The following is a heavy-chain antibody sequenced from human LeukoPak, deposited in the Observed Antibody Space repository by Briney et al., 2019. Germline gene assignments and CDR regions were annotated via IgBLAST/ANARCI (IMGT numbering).Heavy chain of an antibody. Sequence: SETLSLTCSVSGDSISTYHWSWIRQPPGKGLEWIGYVYSSGSTYYSPSLNGRVTMSVDTSKNQFSLILRSVTAADTAVYYCARDPTTVTKGFDIWGLGTMVTVSP. CDR3: ARDPTTVTKGFDI. J-gene: IGHJ3*02. CDR1: GDSISTYH. D-gene: IGHD4-17*01. CDR2: VYSSGST. V-gene: IGHV4-59*12.